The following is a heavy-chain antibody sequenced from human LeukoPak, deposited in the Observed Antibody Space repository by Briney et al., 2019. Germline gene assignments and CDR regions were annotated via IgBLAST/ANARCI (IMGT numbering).Heavy chain of an antibody. J-gene: IGHJ4*02. CDR1: GYTFTSYG. Sequence: ASVKVSCKASGYTFTSYGISWVRQAPGQGLEWMGWIGAYNGNTNYAQKLQGRVTMTTDTSTSTAYMELRSLRSDDTAVYYCARDIPDYDILTGPRGYWGQGTLVTVSS. D-gene: IGHD3-9*01. CDR2: IGAYNGNT. CDR3: ARDIPDYDILTGPRGY. V-gene: IGHV1-18*01.